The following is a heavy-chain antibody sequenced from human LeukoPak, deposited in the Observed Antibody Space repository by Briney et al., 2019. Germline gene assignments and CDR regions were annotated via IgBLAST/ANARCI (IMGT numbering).Heavy chain of an antibody. V-gene: IGHV1-69*05. CDR3: ARDKSRYSSTLGY. J-gene: IGHJ4*02. D-gene: IGHD6-13*01. CDR2: IIPIFGTA. CDR1: GGTFSSYA. Sequence: SVKVSCKASGGTFSSYAISWVRQAPGQGLEWMGGIIPIFGTANYAPKFQGRVTITTDESTSTAYMELSSLRSEDTAVYYCARDKSRYSSTLGYWGQGTLVTVSS.